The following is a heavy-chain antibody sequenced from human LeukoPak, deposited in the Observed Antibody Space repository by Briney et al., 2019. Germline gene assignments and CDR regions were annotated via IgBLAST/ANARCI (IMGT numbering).Heavy chain of an antibody. Sequence: GGSLRLSCAASGFTFSSYSMNWVRQAPGKGLEWVSSISSSSSYIYYADSVKGRFTISRDDAKNSLYLQMDSLRAEDTAVYYCVRSPYSYGTRYFDYWGQGTLVTVSS. V-gene: IGHV3-21*01. D-gene: IGHD5-18*01. J-gene: IGHJ4*02. CDR2: ISSSSSYI. CDR3: VRSPYSYGTRYFDY. CDR1: GFTFSSYS.